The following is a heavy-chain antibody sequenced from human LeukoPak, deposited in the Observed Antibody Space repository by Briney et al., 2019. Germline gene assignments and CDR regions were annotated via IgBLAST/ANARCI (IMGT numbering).Heavy chain of an antibody. D-gene: IGHD3-22*01. CDR1: GYTFTSYG. J-gene: IGHJ4*02. Sequence: GASVKVSCKASGYTFTSYGISWVRQAPGQGLEWMGWISAYNGNTNYAQKLQGRVTMTTDTSTSTAYMELRSLRSDDTAVYYCARTPYYHDSSGFPYCFDYWGQGTLVTVSS. CDR3: ARTPYYHDSSGFPYCFDY. CDR2: ISAYNGNT. V-gene: IGHV1-18*01.